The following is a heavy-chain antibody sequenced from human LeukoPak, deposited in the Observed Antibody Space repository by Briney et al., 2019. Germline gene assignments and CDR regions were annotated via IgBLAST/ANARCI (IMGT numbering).Heavy chain of an antibody. Sequence: SGGSPRLSCAASGFTFSSYSMNWVRQAPGKGLEWVSSISSSSSYIYYADSVKGRFTISRDNAKNSLYLQMNSLRAEDTAVYYCATSRQQLVRDWYFDLWGRGTLVTVSS. CDR2: ISSSSSYI. D-gene: IGHD6-13*01. J-gene: IGHJ2*01. CDR1: GFTFSSYS. CDR3: ATSRQQLVRDWYFDL. V-gene: IGHV3-21*01.